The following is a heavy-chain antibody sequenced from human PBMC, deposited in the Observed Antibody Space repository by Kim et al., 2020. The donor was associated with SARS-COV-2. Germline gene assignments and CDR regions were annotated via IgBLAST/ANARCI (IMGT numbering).Heavy chain of an antibody. J-gene: IGHJ4*02. CDR3: ASPTRGSYYGDY. D-gene: IGHD1-26*01. Sequence: GGSLRLSCAASGFTVSSNYMSWVRQAPGKGLEWVSVIYSGGSTYYADSVKGRFTISRDNSKNTLYLQMNSLRAEDTAVYYCASPTRGSYYGDYWGQGTLVTVSS. CDR2: IYSGGST. CDR1: GFTVSSNY. V-gene: IGHV3-66*01.